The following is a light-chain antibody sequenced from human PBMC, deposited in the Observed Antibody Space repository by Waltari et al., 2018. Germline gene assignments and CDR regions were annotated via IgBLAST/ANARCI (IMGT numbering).Light chain of an antibody. J-gene: IGKJ5*01. CDR3: QQYGSSSIT. Sequence: DIVLTQSPGTLSLSPGESVTLSCRASQSISSSYVAWYQQKSGQAPRLIMYQASTRATDIPDRFSGRGSVRDFTLTISGLEPEDCAVYYCQQYGSSSITFGQGTRLDIK. V-gene: IGKV3-20*01. CDR1: QSISSSY. CDR2: QAS.